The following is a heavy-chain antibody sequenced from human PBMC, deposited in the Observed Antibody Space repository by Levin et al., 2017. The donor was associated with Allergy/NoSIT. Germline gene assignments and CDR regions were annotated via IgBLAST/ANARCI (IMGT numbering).Heavy chain of an antibody. D-gene: IGHD3-10*01. J-gene: IGHJ4*02. CDR3: ARGHYGGSGTTHVDY. Sequence: SETLSLTCSVSDGSISSGGYYWSWIRQPPGKGLEYIGYIYYSGTTYYNPSLKSQVAMSVDTSKNQCSLKLSYVTAADTAVYYCARGHYGGSGTTHVDYWGQGTLVTVSS. CDR1: DGSISSGGYY. CDR2: IYYSGTT. V-gene: IGHV4-31*01.